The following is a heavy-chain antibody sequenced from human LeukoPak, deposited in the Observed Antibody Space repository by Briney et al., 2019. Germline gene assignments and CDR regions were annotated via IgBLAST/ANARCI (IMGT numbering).Heavy chain of an antibody. CDR2: ISSIGGSA. J-gene: IGHJ4*02. CDR3: VKTTTVALDY. D-gene: IGHD4-23*01. Sequence: GGSLRLSCSASGFTFSSYPMHWVRQAPGKGLEYVSTISSIGGSAYHADPVKGRFTISRDNSKNTLYLQMSSLRTEDTAVYFCVKTTTVALDYWGQGTLVTVSS. CDR1: GFTFSSYP. V-gene: IGHV3-64D*09.